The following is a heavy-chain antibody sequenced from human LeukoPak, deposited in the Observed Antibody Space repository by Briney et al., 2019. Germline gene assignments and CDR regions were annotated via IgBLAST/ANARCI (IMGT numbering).Heavy chain of an antibody. J-gene: IGHJ4*02. CDR3: ARDTCSSTSCYPTFDY. D-gene: IGHD2-2*01. V-gene: IGHV3-30-3*01. Sequence: GRSLRLSCAASGFTFSSYAMHWVRQAPGKGLEWVAVISYDGSNKYYADSVKGRFTISRDNSKTTLYLQMNSLRAEDTAVYYCARDTCSSTSCYPTFDYWGQGTLVTVSS. CDR2: ISYDGSNK. CDR1: GFTFSSYA.